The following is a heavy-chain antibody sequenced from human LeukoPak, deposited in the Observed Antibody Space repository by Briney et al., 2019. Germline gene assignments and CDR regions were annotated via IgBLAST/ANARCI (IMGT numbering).Heavy chain of an antibody. D-gene: IGHD2-15*01. Sequence: GGSLRLSCAASGFTVSSNSMSWVRQAPGKGLVWVSVIYTGGTTYYADSVKGRFTISRDDSKNTAYLQMNSLKAEDTAVYYCTRQECSGGSCSYVDFWGQGTLVTVSS. CDR2: IYTGGTT. CDR3: TRQECSGGSCSYVDF. V-gene: IGHV3-66*04. CDR1: GFTVSSNS. J-gene: IGHJ4*02.